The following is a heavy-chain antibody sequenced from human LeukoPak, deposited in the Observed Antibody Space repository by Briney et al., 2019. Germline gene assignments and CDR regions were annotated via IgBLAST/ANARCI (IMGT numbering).Heavy chain of an antibody. CDR1: GGSISSYY. V-gene: IGHV4-39*01. Sequence: SETLSLTCTVSGGSISSYYWGWIRQAPGKGLEWIGSIYYHENTYYNSSLKSRVTISVDTSKNQFSLKLNSVTAADTAVYFCARRAYSAAYWKHFDYWGQGTLVTVSS. J-gene: IGHJ4*02. CDR3: ARRAYSAAYWKHFDY. D-gene: IGHD1-1*01. CDR2: IYYHENT.